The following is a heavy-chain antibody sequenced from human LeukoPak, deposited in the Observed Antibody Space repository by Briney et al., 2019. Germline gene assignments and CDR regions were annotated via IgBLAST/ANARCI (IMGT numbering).Heavy chain of an antibody. J-gene: IGHJ4*02. CDR3: ARVQQYDKFDY. CDR2: IYADGNT. CDR1: GFIVNTNY. Sequence: PGGSLRLSCAASGFIVNTNYMTWVRQAPGRGLEWVSFIYADGNTYYADSVKGRFTISRDISRNAVYLQMNSLRAEDTAFYYCARVQQYDKFDYWGQGTLVTVSS. D-gene: IGHD3-22*01. V-gene: IGHV3-53*01.